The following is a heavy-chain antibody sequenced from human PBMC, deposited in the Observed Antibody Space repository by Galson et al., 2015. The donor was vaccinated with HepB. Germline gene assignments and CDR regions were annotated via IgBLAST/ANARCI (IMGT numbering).Heavy chain of an antibody. J-gene: IGHJ4*02. D-gene: IGHD5-24*01. CDR2: ISSSSSYI. Sequence: SLRLSCAASGFTFSSYSVNWVRQAPGKGLEWVSSISSSSSYIYYADSVKGRFTISRDNAKNSLYLQMNSLRAEDTAVYYCATPAGREMATTFDYWGQGTLVTVSS. CDR1: GFTFSSYS. V-gene: IGHV3-21*01. CDR3: ATPAGREMATTFDY.